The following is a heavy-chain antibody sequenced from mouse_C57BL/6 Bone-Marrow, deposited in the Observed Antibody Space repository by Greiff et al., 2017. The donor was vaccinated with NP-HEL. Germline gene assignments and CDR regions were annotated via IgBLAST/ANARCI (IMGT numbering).Heavy chain of an antibody. D-gene: IGHD1-1*01. CDR2: INPSNGGT. Sequence: VQLQQPGTELVKPGASVKLSCKASGYTFTSYWMHWVKQRPGQGLEWIGNINPSNGGTNYNEKFKSKATLTVAKSSSTAYMQLSSLTSEHSAVFYCERPGSDYGTSEAMDYWGQGTSVTVSS. J-gene: IGHJ4*01. V-gene: IGHV1-53*01. CDR3: ERPGSDYGTSEAMDY. CDR1: GYTFTSYW.